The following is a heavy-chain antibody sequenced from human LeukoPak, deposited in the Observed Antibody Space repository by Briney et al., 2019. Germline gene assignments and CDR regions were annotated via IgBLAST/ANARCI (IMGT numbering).Heavy chain of an antibody. CDR2: IKGDGSEK. V-gene: IGHV3-7*01. J-gene: IGHJ5*02. CDR1: GLTLSDHW. CDR3: ARGHTILDP. Sequence: GGSLRLSCAASGLTLSDHWMSWVRQAPGKGLEGVANIKGDGSEKCYVDSVKGRFTVSRDNAKNIVYLQMNSLRVEDTAVYYCARGHTILDPRGQGTLVTVSS.